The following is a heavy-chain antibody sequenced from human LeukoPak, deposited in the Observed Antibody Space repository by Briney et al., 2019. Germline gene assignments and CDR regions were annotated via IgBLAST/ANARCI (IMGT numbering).Heavy chain of an antibody. D-gene: IGHD7-27*01. CDR2: ISNEGGDK. J-gene: IGHJ4*02. V-gene: IGHV3-30*04. Sequence: GRSLRLSCAASGFTFSSYAMHWVRQAPGKGLEWVALISNEGGDKHYADSVKGRSIISRDNSKNTLYLQMNSLRAEDTAVYYCAKDLALGPDYFDYWGPGTLVTVSS. CDR1: GFTFSSYA. CDR3: AKDLALGPDYFDY.